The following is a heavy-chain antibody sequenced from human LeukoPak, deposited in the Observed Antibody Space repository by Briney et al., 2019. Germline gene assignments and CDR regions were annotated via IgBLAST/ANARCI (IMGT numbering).Heavy chain of an antibody. D-gene: IGHD5-12*01. CDR3: AKDRGYGVSYWYFDL. V-gene: IGHV3-23*01. CDR1: GFTFSSYA. Sequence: PGGSLRLSCAASGFTFSSYAMSWVRQAPGKGLEWVSAISGSGGSTYYADSVKGRFTISRDNSKNTLYLQMSSLRAEDTAVYYCAKDRGYGVSYWYFDLWGRGTLVTVSS. J-gene: IGHJ2*01. CDR2: ISGSGGST.